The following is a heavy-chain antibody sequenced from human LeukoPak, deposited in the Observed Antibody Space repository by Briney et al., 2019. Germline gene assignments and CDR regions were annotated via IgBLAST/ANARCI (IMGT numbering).Heavy chain of an antibody. CDR2: ISGSGGST. CDR1: GFAFSGHS. Sequence: GGSLRLSCAASGFAFSGHSMSWLRQAPGKGLEWVSGISGSGGSTYYADSVKGRFTIARDNSKNTLYLQMKNLRAEDTAVYYCAKDPGYSSGWRDYWGQGTLVTVSS. J-gene: IGHJ4*02. D-gene: IGHD6-19*01. CDR3: AKDPGYSSGWRDY. V-gene: IGHV3-23*01.